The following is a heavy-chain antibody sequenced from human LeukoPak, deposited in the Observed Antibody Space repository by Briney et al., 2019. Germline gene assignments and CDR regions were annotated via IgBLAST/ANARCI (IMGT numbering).Heavy chain of an antibody. V-gene: IGHV3-13*01. D-gene: IGHD2-15*01. Sequence: GGSLRLSCAASGFTFSSYGMHWVRQATGKGLEWVSAIGTAGDTYYPGSVKGRFTISRENAKNSLYLQMNSLRAGDTAVYYCAREGRYCSGGSCYSDAFDIWGQGTMVTVSS. CDR3: AREGRYCSGGSCYSDAFDI. CDR1: GFTFSSYG. CDR2: IGTAGDT. J-gene: IGHJ3*02.